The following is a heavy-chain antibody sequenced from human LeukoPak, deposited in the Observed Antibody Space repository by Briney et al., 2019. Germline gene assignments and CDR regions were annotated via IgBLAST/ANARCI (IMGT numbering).Heavy chain of an antibody. CDR3: ARSFSKVSDFWSGSHFQH. V-gene: IGHV3-23*01. J-gene: IGHJ1*01. D-gene: IGHD3-3*01. Sequence: PGGSLRLSCAASGFTFSSYAMSWVRQAPGKGLEWVSAISGSGGSTYYADSVKGRFTISRDNSKNTLYLQMSSLRAEDTAVYYCARSFSKVSDFWSGSHFQHWGQGTLVTVSS. CDR1: GFTFSSYA. CDR2: ISGSGGST.